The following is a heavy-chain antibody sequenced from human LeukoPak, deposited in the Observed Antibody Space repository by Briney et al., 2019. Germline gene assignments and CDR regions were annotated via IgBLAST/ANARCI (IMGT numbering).Heavy chain of an antibody. D-gene: IGHD5/OR15-5a*01. Sequence: GGSLRLSCAASGFTFSSYGMHWVRQAPGKGLEWVAVISYDGSNKCYADSVKGRFTISRDNSKNTLYLQMNSLRAEDTAVYYCAKDWDTAKCLGYWGQGTLVTVSS. CDR1: GFTFSSYG. CDR3: AKDWDTAKCLGY. V-gene: IGHV3-30*18. J-gene: IGHJ4*02. CDR2: ISYDGSNK.